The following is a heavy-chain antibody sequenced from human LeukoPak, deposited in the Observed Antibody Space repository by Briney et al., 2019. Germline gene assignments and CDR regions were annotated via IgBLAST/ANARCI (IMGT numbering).Heavy chain of an antibody. V-gene: IGHV4-4*07. CDR1: GGSISSYY. CDR2: IYANGNT. J-gene: IGHJ5*02. Sequence: SETLSLTCTVSGGSISSYYWSWIRQPAGKGLEWIGRIYANGNTNYNPSLKSRVTMSVDTSKNQFSLQLSSVTAADTAVYYCARDGGGYCSGVSCYWFDPWGQGTLVTVSS. CDR3: ARDGGGYCSGVSCYWFDP. D-gene: IGHD2-15*01.